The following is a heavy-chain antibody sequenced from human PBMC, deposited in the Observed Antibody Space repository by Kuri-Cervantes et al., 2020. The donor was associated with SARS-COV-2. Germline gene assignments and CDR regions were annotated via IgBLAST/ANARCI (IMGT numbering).Heavy chain of an antibody. D-gene: IGHD6-13*01. CDR1: GFTFSNYA. V-gene: IGHV3-30*14. CDR3: ARDRAAAAGDARFDP. CDR2: ISYDGSNK. J-gene: IGHJ5*02. Sequence: GGSLRLPCEASGFTFSNYAMHWVRQAPGKGLEWVAIISYDGSNKYYADSVKGRFTISRDNSKNTLYLQMNSLRAEDTAVYYCARDRAAAAGDARFDPWGQGTLVTVSS.